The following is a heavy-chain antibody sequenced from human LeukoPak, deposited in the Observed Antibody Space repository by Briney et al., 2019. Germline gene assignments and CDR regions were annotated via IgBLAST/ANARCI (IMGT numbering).Heavy chain of an antibody. J-gene: IGHJ3*02. CDR2: IGIRDDT. Sequence: GRSLRLSCAASGFTFRDYDMHWVRQVPGRGLEWVSAIGIRDDTHYPDSVKGRFTISRENAKNSLYLQMNTLRDGDTAMYYCIRGGIRVSGIDAFDIWGQGTMVTVSS. V-gene: IGHV3-13*01. CDR3: IRGGIRVSGIDAFDI. D-gene: IGHD5/OR15-5a*01. CDR1: GFTFRDYD.